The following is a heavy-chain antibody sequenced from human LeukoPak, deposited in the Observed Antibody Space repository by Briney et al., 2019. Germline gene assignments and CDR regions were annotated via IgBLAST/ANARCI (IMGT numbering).Heavy chain of an antibody. J-gene: IGHJ4*02. D-gene: IGHD3-3*01. V-gene: IGHV4-59*01. Sequence: PSETLSLTCTVSGGSISSYYWSWIRQPPGKGLEWIGYIYYSGSTNHNPSLKSRVTISVDTSKNQFSLKLSSVTAADTAVYYCARGRDYDFWSGPPGGFDYWGQGTLVTVSS. CDR1: GGSISSYY. CDR3: ARGRDYDFWSGPPGGFDY. CDR2: IYYSGST.